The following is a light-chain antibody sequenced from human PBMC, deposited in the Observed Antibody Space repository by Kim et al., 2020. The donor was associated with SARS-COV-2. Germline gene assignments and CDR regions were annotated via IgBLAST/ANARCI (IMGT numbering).Light chain of an antibody. V-gene: IGKV3-20*01. CDR2: AAA. CDR3: QQYGWSPRLT. J-gene: IGKJ4*01. Sequence: PGDTAARARRASQSGSSVCLAWAQHKPGPPPRLLIYAAAARATGTPDRFSGSGCGSGFALTVDRLETEDIGVDYCQQYGWSPRLTFGGGTKVDIK. CDR1: QSGSSVC.